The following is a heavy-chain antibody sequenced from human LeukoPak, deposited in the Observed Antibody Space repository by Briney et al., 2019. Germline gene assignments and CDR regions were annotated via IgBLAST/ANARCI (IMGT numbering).Heavy chain of an antibody. V-gene: IGHV3-7*01. CDR2: VKQDGSEK. J-gene: IGHJ4*02. Sequence: GGSLRLSCAASGFTFSSFGMHWVRQAPGKGLEWVADVKQDGSEKSYVDSVKGRFTISRDNARNSLHLQMNSLRDEDTAVHYCATVHYNIIWYFDYWGQGTLVTVSS. CDR1: GFTFSSFG. CDR3: ATVHYNIIWYFDY. D-gene: IGHD6-13*01.